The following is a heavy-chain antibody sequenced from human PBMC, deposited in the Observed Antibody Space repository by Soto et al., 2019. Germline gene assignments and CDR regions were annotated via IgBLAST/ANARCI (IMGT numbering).Heavy chain of an antibody. CDR2: IYCDDDK. Sequence: QITLKESGPTLVKPTQTLTLTCTFSGFSLSTTGVGVGWIRQPPGKALEWLALIYCDDDKRYNPSLKSRLTSTKDTSKNLVVLTMSNMDPVDTATYYCAHTPGTGYRSGSVDYWGQGTLVTVSS. CDR1: GFSLSTTGVG. V-gene: IGHV2-5*02. D-gene: IGHD6-19*01. J-gene: IGHJ4*02. CDR3: AHTPGTGYRSGSVDY.